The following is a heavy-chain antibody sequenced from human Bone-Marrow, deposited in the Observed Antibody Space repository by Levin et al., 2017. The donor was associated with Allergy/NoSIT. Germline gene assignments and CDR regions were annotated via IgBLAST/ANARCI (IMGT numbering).Heavy chain of an antibody. D-gene: IGHD2-21*01. CDR1: GFTFSTSA. CDR3: ASLSQVGDADY. J-gene: IGHJ4*02. Sequence: LSLTCAASGFTFSTSAMHWFRQAPGKGLEWMAVISSDGATKYTADSVKGRFTISRDNFKNTLYLEMNSLRAEDTAVYHCASLSQVGDADYWGQGTLVTVSS. CDR2: ISSDGATK. V-gene: IGHV3-30-3*01.